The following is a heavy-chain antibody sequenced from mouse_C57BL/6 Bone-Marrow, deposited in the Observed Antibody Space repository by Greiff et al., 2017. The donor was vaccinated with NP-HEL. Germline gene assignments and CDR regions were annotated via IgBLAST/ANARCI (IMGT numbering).Heavy chain of an antibody. CDR3: ASLGRAMDY. J-gene: IGHJ4*01. V-gene: IGHV1-42*01. CDR1: GYSFTGYY. CDR2: INPSTGGT. Sequence: EVQLQQSGPELVKPGASVKISCKASGYSFTGYYMNWVKQSPEKSLEWIGEINPSTGGTTYNQKFKAKATLPVDKSSSTAYMQLKSLTSEDSAVYDCASLGRAMDYWGQGTSVTVSS. D-gene: IGHD4-1*01.